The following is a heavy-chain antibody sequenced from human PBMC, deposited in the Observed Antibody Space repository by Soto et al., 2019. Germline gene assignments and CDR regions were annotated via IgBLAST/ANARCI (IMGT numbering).Heavy chain of an antibody. J-gene: IGHJ4*02. CDR2: IIPMLGIT. CDR1: GDTINNFI. D-gene: IGHD3-16*01. V-gene: IGHV1-69*02. Sequence: QVQLVQSGAEAKMPGSSVQVSCKASGDTINNFIFSWVRQAPGQGLEWMGRIIPMLGITNLAQEFGGRLTMSAVRVTDTLSMALSCLRSDDAAVYFCAVGALRSGGVVNPWGQGTRVTVSP. CDR3: AVGALRSGGVVNP.